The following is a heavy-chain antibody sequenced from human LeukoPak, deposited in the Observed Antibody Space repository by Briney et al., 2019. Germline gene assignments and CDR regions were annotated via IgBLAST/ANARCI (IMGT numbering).Heavy chain of an antibody. J-gene: IGHJ4*02. CDR3: ASDIAAYLG. Sequence: SETLSLTCTVSGYSISSGYYWGWIRQPPGKGLEWIGSIYHSGSTYYNPSLKSRVTISVDTSKNQFSLKLSSVTAADTAVYYCASDIAAYLGWGQGTLVTVSS. CDR1: GYSISSGYY. V-gene: IGHV4-38-2*02. D-gene: IGHD6-25*01. CDR2: IYHSGST.